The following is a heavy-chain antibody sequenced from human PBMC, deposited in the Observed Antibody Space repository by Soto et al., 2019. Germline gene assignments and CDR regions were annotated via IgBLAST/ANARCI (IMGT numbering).Heavy chain of an antibody. V-gene: IGHV5-51*01. CDR1: GYSFTSYW. Sequence: GASLKISCKGSGYSFTSYWINWVRQMPGKGLEWMGIIYPGDSDTRYSPSFQGQVTISADKSISTAYLQWRSLKASDTAMYYCARHHGSPGSYFGMDVWGQGTTVTVS. J-gene: IGHJ6*02. CDR3: ARHHGSPGSYFGMDV. D-gene: IGHD6-13*01. CDR2: IYPGDSDT.